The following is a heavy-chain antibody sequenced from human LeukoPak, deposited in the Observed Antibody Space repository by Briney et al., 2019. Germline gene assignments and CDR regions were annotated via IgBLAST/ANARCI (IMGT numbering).Heavy chain of an antibody. CDR1: NGSISSHF. V-gene: IGHV4-59*11. D-gene: IGHD2-21*02. CDR3: ARLRPLLDQLLFFAFDS. J-gene: IGHJ4*02. Sequence: SETLSLTCTVSNGSISSHFWTWVRQPPGKGLEGIGYIHYSGSTNYNPSLKSRVTMSLDTSKYLFSLNMSSVTAADTASFYCARLRPLLDQLLFFAFDSWGQGTLVTVSS. CDR2: IHYSGST.